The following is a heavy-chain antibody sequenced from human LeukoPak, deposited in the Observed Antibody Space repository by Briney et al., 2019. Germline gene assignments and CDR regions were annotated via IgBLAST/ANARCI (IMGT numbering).Heavy chain of an antibody. CDR1: GFTFSAYW. J-gene: IGHJ4*02. Sequence: PGGSLRLSCAASGFTFSAYWMIWVRQAPGKGLEWVADIKSDGSEKYYVDSVKGRFTISRDNAKNSLSLQLNSLRAEDTAVYFCARGKYQNRHWGQGSLVTVSS. V-gene: IGHV3-7*01. D-gene: IGHD2-2*01. CDR2: IKSDGSEK. CDR3: ARGKYQNRH.